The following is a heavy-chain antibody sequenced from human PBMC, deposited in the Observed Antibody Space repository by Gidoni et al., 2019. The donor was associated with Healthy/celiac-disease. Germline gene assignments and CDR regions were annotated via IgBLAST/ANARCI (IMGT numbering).Heavy chain of an antibody. V-gene: IGHV4-31*03. J-gene: IGHJ3*02. Sequence: QVQLQESGPGLVKPSQTLSLTCTVSGGSISSGGYYWSWIRQHPGKGLEWIGYIYYSGSTYYNPSLKSRVTISVDTSKNQFSLKLSSVTAADTAVYYCARDRHTVVINADAFDIWGQGTMVTVSS. CDR1: GGSISSGGYY. CDR3: ARDRHTVVINADAFDI. D-gene: IGHD2-15*01. CDR2: IYYSGST.